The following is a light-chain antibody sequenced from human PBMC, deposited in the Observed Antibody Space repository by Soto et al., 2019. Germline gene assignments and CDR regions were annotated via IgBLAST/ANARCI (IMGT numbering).Light chain of an antibody. J-gene: IGKJ4*01. CDR2: GAS. CDR1: QSVSSSY. CDR3: QLYGSSPA. V-gene: IGKV3-20*01. Sequence: EIVLTQSPGTLSLSPGERATLSCRASQSVSSSYLAWYQQKPGQAPRLLIYGASSRATGIPDSFSGSGSGTDFTLTISRLEPEDFSVYFCQLYGSSPAFGGGNKVEI.